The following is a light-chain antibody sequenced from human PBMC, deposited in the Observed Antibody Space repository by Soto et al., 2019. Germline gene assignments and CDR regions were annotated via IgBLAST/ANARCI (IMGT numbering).Light chain of an antibody. J-gene: IGKJ2*01. CDR2: GAS. CDR3: QQYNNWTSPYT. V-gene: IGKV3-15*01. Sequence: EIVMTQSPATLSVSPGERATLSCRASQSVSSNLSSYQQKPGQAPRLLIYGASTRATGIPARFSGSGSGTEFTLTISSMQSEDFAVYYCQQYNNWTSPYTFGQGTKLEIK. CDR1: QSVSSN.